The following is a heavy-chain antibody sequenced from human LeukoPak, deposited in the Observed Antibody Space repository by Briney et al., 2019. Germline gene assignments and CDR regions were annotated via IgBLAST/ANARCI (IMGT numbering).Heavy chain of an antibody. V-gene: IGHV3-23*01. J-gene: IGHJ4*02. CDR2: ISGSGGST. CDR3: ARRNIAAAALDY. D-gene: IGHD6-13*01. CDR1: GFTFSSYA. Sequence: GGSLRLSCAASGFTFSSYAMRWVRQAPGKGPEWVSAISGSGGSTYYADSVKGRFTISRDNSKNTLYLQMNSLRAEDTAVYYCARRNIAAAALDYWGQGTLVTVSS.